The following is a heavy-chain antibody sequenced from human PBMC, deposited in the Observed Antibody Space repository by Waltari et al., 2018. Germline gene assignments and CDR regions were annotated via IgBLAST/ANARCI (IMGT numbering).Heavy chain of an antibody. J-gene: IGHJ6*03. CDR1: GFTFSSYS. CDR3: ARIASSSWNYYYYYYMDV. D-gene: IGHD6-13*01. CDR2: SSSSSSTI. Sequence: EVQLVESGGGLVQPGGSLRLSCAASGFTFSSYSMNWVRQAPGKGLEWVSYSSSSSSTIYDADSVKGRFTISRDNAKNALYLQMNSLRAEDTAVYYCARIASSSWNYYYYYYMDVWGKGTTVTVSS. V-gene: IGHV3-48*04.